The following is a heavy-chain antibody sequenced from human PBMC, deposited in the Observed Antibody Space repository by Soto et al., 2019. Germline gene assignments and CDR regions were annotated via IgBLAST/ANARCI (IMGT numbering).Heavy chain of an antibody. Sequence: GASVKVSCKASGYTFTSYYMHWVRQAPGQRLEWMGWINAGNGNTKYSQKFQGRVTITRDTSASTAYMELSSLRSEDTAVYYCAGIDMERYCSGGSCHEIDYWGQGTLVTVSS. CDR3: AGIDMERYCSGGSCHEIDY. CDR2: INAGNGNT. CDR1: GYTFTSYY. V-gene: IGHV1-3*01. D-gene: IGHD2-15*01. J-gene: IGHJ4*02.